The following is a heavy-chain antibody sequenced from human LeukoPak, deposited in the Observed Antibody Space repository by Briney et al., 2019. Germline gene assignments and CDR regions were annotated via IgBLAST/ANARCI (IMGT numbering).Heavy chain of an antibody. Sequence: PSETLSLTCTVSGGSISSYYWSWIRQPPGKGLEWIGYIYYSGSTNYNPSLKSRVTISVDTSKNQCSLKLSSVTAADTAVYYCARGRGEGRGISMVRGVRAPSYNWFDPWGHGTLVTVSS. CDR2: IYYSGST. CDR1: GGSISSYY. V-gene: IGHV4-59*12. J-gene: IGHJ5*02. D-gene: IGHD3-10*01. CDR3: ARGRGEGRGISMVRGVRAPSYNWFDP.